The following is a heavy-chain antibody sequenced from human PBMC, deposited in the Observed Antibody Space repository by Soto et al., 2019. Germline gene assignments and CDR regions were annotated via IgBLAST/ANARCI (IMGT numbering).Heavy chain of an antibody. Sequence: GSLVVACSASGFTVSSNYMSWVRQAPGKGLEWVSGIYSGGSTYYADSVKGRFTISRDNSMNTLYLQMNSLRAEDTAVYYCERDSGPPRSYYGMDVWGQGTKVTVYS. D-gene: IGHD1-26*01. CDR1: GFTVSSNY. CDR2: IYSGGST. J-gene: IGHJ6*02. V-gene: IGHV3-53*01. CDR3: ERDSGPPRSYYGMDV.